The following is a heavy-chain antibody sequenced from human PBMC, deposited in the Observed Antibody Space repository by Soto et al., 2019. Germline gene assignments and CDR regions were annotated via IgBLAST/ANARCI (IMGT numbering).Heavy chain of an antibody. V-gene: IGHV3-21*01. CDR1: GFTFSSYS. D-gene: IGHD3-10*01. Sequence: GGSLRLSCAASGFTFSSYSMNWIRQAPGKGLEWVSSISSSSSYIYYADSVKGRFTISRDNAKNSLYLQMNSLRAEDTAVYYCARALPNTYYYGSGSYFDYWGQGTLVTVSS. CDR2: ISSSSSYI. CDR3: ARALPNTYYYGSGSYFDY. J-gene: IGHJ4*02.